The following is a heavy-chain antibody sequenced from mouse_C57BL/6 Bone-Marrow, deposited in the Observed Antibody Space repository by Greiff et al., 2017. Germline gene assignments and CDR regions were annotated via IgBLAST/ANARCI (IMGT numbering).Heavy chain of an antibody. CDR3: ARDYGSSYWYFDV. J-gene: IGHJ1*03. CDR1: GYTFTSYD. CDR2: IYPRDGST. D-gene: IGHD1-1*01. Sequence: VQLQQSGPELVKPGASVKLSCKASGYTFTSYDINWVKQRPGQGLEWIGWIYPRDGSTKYNEKFKGKATLTVDTSSSTAYMARHSLTSEDSAVYFCARDYGSSYWYFDVWGTGTTVTVSS. V-gene: IGHV1-85*01.